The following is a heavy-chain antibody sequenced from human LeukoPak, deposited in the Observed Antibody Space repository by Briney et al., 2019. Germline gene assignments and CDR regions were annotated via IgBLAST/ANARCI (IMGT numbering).Heavy chain of an antibody. CDR2: ISYDGSNK. CDR3: AKDAPDYGDYVRGDFDI. D-gene: IGHD4-17*01. Sequence: GRSLRLSCAASGFTFSSYDMHWIRQAPGKGLEWVAVISYDGSNKYYADSVKGRFTISRDNSKNTLYLQMNSLRAEDTAVYYCAKDAPDYGDYVRGDFDIWGQGTMVTVSS. V-gene: IGHV3-30*18. CDR1: GFTFSSYD. J-gene: IGHJ3*02.